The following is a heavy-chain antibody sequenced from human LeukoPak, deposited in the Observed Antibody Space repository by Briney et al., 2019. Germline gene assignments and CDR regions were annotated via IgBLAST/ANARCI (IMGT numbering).Heavy chain of an antibody. V-gene: IGHV3-7*05. D-gene: IGHD5-18*01. CDR1: GFTFSSYA. Sequence: GGSLRLSCAASGFTFSSYAMSWVRQAPGKGLEWLANIKRDGSEKYYVDSVKGRFTISRDNAKNSLYLHMNSLRAADTAVYYCAPMAADTAMVGMDVWGQGTEVTVSS. CDR2: IKRDGSEK. J-gene: IGHJ6*02. CDR3: APMAADTAMVGMDV.